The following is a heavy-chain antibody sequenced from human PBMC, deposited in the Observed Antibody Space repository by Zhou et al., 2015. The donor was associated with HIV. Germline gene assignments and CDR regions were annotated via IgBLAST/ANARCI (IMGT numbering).Heavy chain of an antibody. CDR1: GYTFTGYY. CDR2: INPNSGGT. Sequence: QVQLVQSGAEVKKPGASVKVSCKASGYTFTGYYMHWVRQAPGQGLEWMGRINPNSGGTNYAQKFQGRVTMTRDTSISTAYMELSRLRSDDTAVYYCAGELNPSIAVAGYFDYWGQGTLVTVSS. D-gene: IGHD6-19*01. V-gene: IGHV1-2*06. J-gene: IGHJ4*02. CDR3: AGELNPSIAVAGYFDY.